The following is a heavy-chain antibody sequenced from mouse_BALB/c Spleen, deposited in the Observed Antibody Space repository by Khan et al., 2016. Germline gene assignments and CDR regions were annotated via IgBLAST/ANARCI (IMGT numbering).Heavy chain of an antibody. CDR2: INPSNGRT. CDR3: ARSLYDYDGAY. CDR1: GDTLTSYW. Sequence: QVQLQQSGAEKVKKGEEVKRPGKAAGDTLTSYWMHWVKQRPGQGLEWIGEINPSNGRTNYNEKFKSKATLTVDKSSSTAYMQLSSLTSEDSAVYYWARSLYDYDGAYWGQGTLVTVSA. V-gene: IGHV1S81*02. D-gene: IGHD2-4*01. J-gene: IGHJ3*01.